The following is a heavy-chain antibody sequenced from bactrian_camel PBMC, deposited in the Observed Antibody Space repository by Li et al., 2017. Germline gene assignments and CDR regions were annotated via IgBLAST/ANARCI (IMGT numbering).Heavy chain of an antibody. D-gene: IGHD2*01. Sequence: HVQLVESGGGSVQTGGSLRLSCTSDSLTYSSNCMAWFRQVPGKEREGVAAMEGDGTTTYGESVKGRFTISKDNAKNTLHLQMNSLKLEDTATYYCAADPEFECGAWSDWGQGTQVTVS. CDR2: MEGDGTT. CDR1: SLTYSSNC. CDR3: AADPEFECGAWSD. V-gene: IGHV3S53*01. J-gene: IGHJ4*01.